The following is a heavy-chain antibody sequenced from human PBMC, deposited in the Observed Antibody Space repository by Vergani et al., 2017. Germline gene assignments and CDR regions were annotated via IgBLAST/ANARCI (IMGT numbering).Heavy chain of an antibody. J-gene: IGHJ5*02. CDR1: GDSIISGNK. D-gene: IGHD3-22*01. CDR3: ARRSSSYYFDI. V-gene: IGHV4-38-2*01. Sequence: QVRLQESGPGLVKPPETLSITCAVSGDSIISGNKWGWIRQPPGKGLEWISSVSHSGDTYFNPSLKGRFSISMNTSKNYFFLTLSSVTAADTAMYYCARRSSSYYFDIWGQGVLITVSS. CDR2: VSHSGDT.